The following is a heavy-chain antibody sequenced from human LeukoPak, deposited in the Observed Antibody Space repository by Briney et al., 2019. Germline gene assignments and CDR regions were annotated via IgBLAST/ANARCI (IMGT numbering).Heavy chain of an antibody. J-gene: IGHJ4*02. D-gene: IGHD5-18*01. CDR1: GFTFSSYS. V-gene: IGHV3-21*01. CDR3: ARDHSGYSYGYGNNDY. CDR2: ISSSSSYI. Sequence: GGSLRLSCAASGFTFSSYSMNWVRQAPGKGLEWVSSISSSSSYIYYADSVKGRFTISRDNAKNSLYLQMNSLRAEDTAVYYCARDHSGYSYGYGNNDYWGQGTLVTVSP.